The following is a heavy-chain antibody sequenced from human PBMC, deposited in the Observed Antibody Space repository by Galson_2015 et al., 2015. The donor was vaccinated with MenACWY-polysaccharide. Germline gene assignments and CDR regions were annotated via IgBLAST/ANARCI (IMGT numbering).Heavy chain of an antibody. J-gene: IGHJ5*02. V-gene: IGHV3-23*01. CDR3: AKANSGGICTSGWACWFDP. CDR2: IGGSGTT. CDR1: GFTFSSYS. D-gene: IGHD2-15*01. Sequence: SLRLSCAASGFTFSSYSMNWVRQAPGKGLEWVSSIGGSGTTYYADSVEGRFTISRDNSKNMVYLQMNSLRAEDTAIYYCAKANSGGICTSGWACWFDPWGQGSLVIVSS.